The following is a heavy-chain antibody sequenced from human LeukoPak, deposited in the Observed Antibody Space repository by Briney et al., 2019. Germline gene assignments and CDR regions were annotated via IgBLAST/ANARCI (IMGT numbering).Heavy chain of an antibody. CDR3: AKDLKWGETTVVRSFDY. Sequence: PGGSLRLSCAASGFTFSGYWMHWVRQVPGKGLVWVSAISGSGGSTYYADSVKGRFTISRDNSKNTLYLQMNSLRAEDTAVYYCAKDLKWGETTVVRSFDYWGQGTLVTVSS. CDR1: GFTFSGYW. V-gene: IGHV3-23*01. J-gene: IGHJ4*02. D-gene: IGHD4-23*01. CDR2: ISGSGGST.